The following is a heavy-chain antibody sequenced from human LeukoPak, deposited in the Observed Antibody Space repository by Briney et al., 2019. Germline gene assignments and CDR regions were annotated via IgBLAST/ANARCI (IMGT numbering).Heavy chain of an antibody. V-gene: IGHV3-30*04. CDR1: GFTFSRFA. Sequence: GRSLRLSCAASGFTFSRFAVHWVRQAPGKGLEWVAVMSYDGSSEYYADSVKGRFTVSRDNSKNMLYLQMNSLRAEDTAVYYCARDSDYDILTGLDYCGQGTLVTVSS. CDR3: ARDSDYDILTGLDY. CDR2: MSYDGSSE. J-gene: IGHJ4*02. D-gene: IGHD3-9*01.